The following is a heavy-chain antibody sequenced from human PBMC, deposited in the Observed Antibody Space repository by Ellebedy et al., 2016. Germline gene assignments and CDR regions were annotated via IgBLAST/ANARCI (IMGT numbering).Heavy chain of an antibody. CDR1: GFTFSNFE. Sequence: GESLKISXAASGFTFSNFEMTWVRQAPGMGLEWVSSISGSGDSTYFADSVRGRFTISRDNSKNTVWLQMDSLRVDDSAVYYCATGNSATTWVSFDYWGQGALVTVSS. CDR3: ATGNSATTWVSFDY. J-gene: IGHJ4*02. V-gene: IGHV3-23*01. CDR2: ISGSGDST. D-gene: IGHD2-15*01.